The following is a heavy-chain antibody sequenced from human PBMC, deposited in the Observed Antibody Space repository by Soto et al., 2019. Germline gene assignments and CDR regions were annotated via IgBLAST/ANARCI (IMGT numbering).Heavy chain of an antibody. CDR1: GVTFSSNW. CDR2: ISGSGGST. CDR3: AKGHPRYYYDSSGYYSPFDY. V-gene: IGHV3-23*01. Sequence: GGSLRLSCAASGVTFSSNWMHWVRQAPGKGLEWVSAISGSGGSTYYADSVKGRFTISRDNSKNTLYLQMNSLRAEDTAVYYCAKGHPRYYYDSSGYYSPFDYWGQGTLVTVSS. J-gene: IGHJ4*02. D-gene: IGHD3-22*01.